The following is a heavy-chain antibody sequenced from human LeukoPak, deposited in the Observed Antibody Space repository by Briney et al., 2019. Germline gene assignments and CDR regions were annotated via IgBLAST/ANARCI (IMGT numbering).Heavy chain of an antibody. D-gene: IGHD3-10*01. CDR3: ARDGFRYYYGSGSYYKSYYYYGMDV. J-gene: IGHJ6*02. CDR1: GFTFSSYE. Sequence: GGSLRLSCAASGFTFSSYEMNWVRQAPGKGLEWVSYISSSGSTIYYADSVKGPFTLSRDNAKNSLYLQMNSLRAEDTAVYYCARDGFRYYYGSGSYYKSYYYYGMDVWGQGTTVTVSS. V-gene: IGHV3-48*03. CDR2: ISSSGSTI.